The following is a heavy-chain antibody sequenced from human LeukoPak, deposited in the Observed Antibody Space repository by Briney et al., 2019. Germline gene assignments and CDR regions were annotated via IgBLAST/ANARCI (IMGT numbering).Heavy chain of an antibody. CDR2: INPNSGGT. CDR1: GYTFTGYY. D-gene: IGHD3-10*01. Sequence: ASVKVSCKASGYTFTGYYMHWVRQAPGQGLEWMGWINPNSGGTNYAQKFQGWVTMTRDTSISTAYMELSRLRSDDTAVYYCAREPATMVRGVLLGRFDPWGQGTLSPSPQ. V-gene: IGHV1-2*04. CDR3: AREPATMVRGVLLGRFDP. J-gene: IGHJ5*02.